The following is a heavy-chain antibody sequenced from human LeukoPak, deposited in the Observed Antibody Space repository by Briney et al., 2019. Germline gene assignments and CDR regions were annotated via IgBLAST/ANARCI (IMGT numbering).Heavy chain of an antibody. V-gene: IGHV4-34*01. CDR2: INHSGST. J-gene: IGHJ4*02. D-gene: IGHD3-10*01. CDR1: GGSFSGYY. Sequence: PSETLSLTCAVYGGSFSGYYWSWIRQPPGKGLEWIGEINHSGSTNYNPSLKSRVTISVDTSKNQFSLKLSSVTAAVTAVYYCARCTRITMVRGVIITGIYYFDYWGQGTLVTVSS. CDR3: ARCTRITMVRGVIITGIYYFDY.